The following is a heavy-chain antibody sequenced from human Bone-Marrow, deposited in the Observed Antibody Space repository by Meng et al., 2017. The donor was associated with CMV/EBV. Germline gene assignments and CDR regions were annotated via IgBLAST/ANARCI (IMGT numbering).Heavy chain of an antibody. CDR1: GFTFTSSA. V-gene: IGHV1-58*01. CDR2: IVVGSGNT. Sequence: SVKVSCKASGFTFTSSAVQWVRQARGQRLEWIGWIVVGSGNTNYAQKFQGRVTITTDESTSTAYMELSSLRSEDTAVYYCARGRHPFGELFYFDYWGQGTLVTVSS. J-gene: IGHJ4*02. CDR3: ARGRHPFGELFYFDY. D-gene: IGHD3-10*01.